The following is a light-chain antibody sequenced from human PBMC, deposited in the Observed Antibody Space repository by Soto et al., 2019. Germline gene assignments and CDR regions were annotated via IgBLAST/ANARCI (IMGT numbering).Light chain of an antibody. V-gene: IGKV1-5*01. Sequence: DIQMTQSPSTLSASVRDRVTIACRTSQSISRLLAWYQRKPGKAPKLLIYDASILETGVPSRFSGSESGTEFTLTINRLQPDDFADYYGQQYSGYPLTFGGETKVEI. CDR2: DAS. CDR1: QSISRL. J-gene: IGKJ4*01. CDR3: QQYSGYPLT.